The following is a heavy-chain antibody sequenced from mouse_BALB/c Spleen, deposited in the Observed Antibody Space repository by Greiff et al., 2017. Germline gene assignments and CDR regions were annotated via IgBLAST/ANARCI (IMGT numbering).Heavy chain of an antibody. CDR2: ISSGSSTI. J-gene: IGHJ3*01. CDR3: ARWGGSVPWFAY. Sequence: EVKVVESGGGLVQPGGSRKLSCAASGFTFSSFGMHWVRQAPEKGLEWVAYISSGSSTIYYADTVKGRFTISRDNPKNTLFLQMTSLRSEDTAMYYCARWGGSVPWFAYWGQGTLVTVSA. CDR1: GFTFSSFG. V-gene: IGHV5-17*02.